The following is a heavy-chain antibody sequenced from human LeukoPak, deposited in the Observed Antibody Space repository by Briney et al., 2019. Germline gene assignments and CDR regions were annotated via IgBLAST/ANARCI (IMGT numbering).Heavy chain of an antibody. V-gene: IGHV4-38-2*02. CDR3: ASRSTSLNWFDP. D-gene: IGHD2-2*01. CDR2: IYHSGST. J-gene: IGHJ5*02. CDR1: GYSISSGYY. Sequence: PSETLSLTCTVSGYSISSGYYWGWIRQPPGKGLEWIGSIYHSGSTYYNPSLKSRVTISVDTSKNQFSLKLSSVTAADTAVYYCASRSTSLNWFDPWGQGTLATVSS.